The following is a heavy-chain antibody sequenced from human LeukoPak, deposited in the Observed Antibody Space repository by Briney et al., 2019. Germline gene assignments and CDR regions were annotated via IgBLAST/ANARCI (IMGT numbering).Heavy chain of an antibody. CDR1: GFTFDDYG. CDR2: INWNGGST. J-gene: IGHJ4*02. D-gene: IGHD4-17*01. Sequence: GGSLKLPCAASGFTFDDYGMSWVRQAPGKGLEWVSGINWNGGSTGYADSVKGRFTISRDNAKNSLYLQMNSLRAEDTALYYCARGYGDYDFFFNYWGQGTLVTVSS. V-gene: IGHV3-20*04. CDR3: ARGYGDYDFFFNY.